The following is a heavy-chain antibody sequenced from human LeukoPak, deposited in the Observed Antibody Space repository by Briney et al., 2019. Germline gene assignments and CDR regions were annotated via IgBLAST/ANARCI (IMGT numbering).Heavy chain of an antibody. D-gene: IGHD6-13*01. Sequence: PSETLSLTCTVSGGSISSYYWSWIRQPPGKGVEWIGYIYYSGSTNYNPSLKSRVTISVDTSKNQFSLKLSSVTAADTAVYYCAGSMGSSWYWFDPWGQGTLVTVSS. J-gene: IGHJ5*02. V-gene: IGHV4-59*01. CDR1: GGSISSYY. CDR2: IYYSGST. CDR3: AGSMGSSWYWFDP.